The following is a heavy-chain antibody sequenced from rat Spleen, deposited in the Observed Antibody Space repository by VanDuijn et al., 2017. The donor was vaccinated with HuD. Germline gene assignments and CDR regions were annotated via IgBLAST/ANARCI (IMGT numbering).Heavy chain of an antibody. Sequence: EVQLQESGPGLVKPSQSLSLTCSVTGYSITSNYWGWIRKFPGNKMEWMGYISYSGSTSYNPSLKSRISITRDTSKNQFFLQLNSVTTEDTATYYCARDYYSSYYYVMDAWGQGASVTVSS. D-gene: IGHD1-2*01. V-gene: IGHV3-1*01. J-gene: IGHJ4*01. CDR1: GYSITSNY. CDR2: ISYSGST. CDR3: ARDYYSSYYYVMDA.